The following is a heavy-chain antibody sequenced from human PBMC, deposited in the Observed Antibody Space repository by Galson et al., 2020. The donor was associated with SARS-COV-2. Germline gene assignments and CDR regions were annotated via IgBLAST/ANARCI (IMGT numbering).Heavy chain of an antibody. D-gene: IGHD3-10*01. CDR1: GFTFSSYW. CDR2: INSDGSST. Sequence: GESLKISCAASGFTFSSYWMHWVRQAPGKGLVWVSRINSDGSSTSYADSVKGRFTISRDNAKNTLYLQMNSLRAEDTAVYYCARGAAYGSGIIDYWGKGTMVNVSS. CDR3: ARGAAYGSGIIDY. V-gene: IGHV3-74*01. J-gene: IGHJ4*02.